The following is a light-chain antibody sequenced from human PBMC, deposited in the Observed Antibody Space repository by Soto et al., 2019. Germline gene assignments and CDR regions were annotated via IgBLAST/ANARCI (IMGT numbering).Light chain of an antibody. Sequence: EIFLTQSPDTLSLSPGERATLTCRASQSVTNYIAWYQQRPGQAPRLLIYDASNKATGIPARFSGSGSGTDFTLTISRLEPEDFAVYYCQQYGSSPPRTFGQGTKVDI. J-gene: IGKJ1*01. CDR3: QQYGSSPPRT. CDR1: QSVTNY. CDR2: DAS. V-gene: IGKV3-20*01.